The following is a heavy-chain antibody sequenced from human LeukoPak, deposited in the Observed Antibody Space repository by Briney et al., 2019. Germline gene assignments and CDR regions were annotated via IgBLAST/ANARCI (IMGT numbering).Heavy chain of an antibody. J-gene: IGHJ6*03. Sequence: SETLSLTCTVSGGSISSYYWSWIRQPPGKGLEWIGYIYYSGSTNYNPSLKSRVTISVDTSKNQFSLKLSSVTAADTAVYYCARDVRRTGTRYIYYMDVWGKGTTVTVSS. CDR3: ARDVRRTGTRYIYYMDV. CDR1: GGSISSYY. CDR2: IYYSGST. D-gene: IGHD1-1*01. V-gene: IGHV4-59*01.